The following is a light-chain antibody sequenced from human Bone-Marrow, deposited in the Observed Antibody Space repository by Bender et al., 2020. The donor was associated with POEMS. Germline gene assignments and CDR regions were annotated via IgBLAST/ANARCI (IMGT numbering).Light chain of an antibody. V-gene: IGLV1-44*01. Sequence: QPVLTQSPSASGTPGQRVTISCSGSSSNIGSNTVSWFQQVPGRAPKLLIYFNDQRPPGVSDRFSGSKSGTSASLAISELQSEDEALYYCSAWDDSLSGWVFGGGTKLTVL. CDR3: SAWDDSLSGWV. J-gene: IGLJ3*02. CDR2: FND. CDR1: SSNIGSNT.